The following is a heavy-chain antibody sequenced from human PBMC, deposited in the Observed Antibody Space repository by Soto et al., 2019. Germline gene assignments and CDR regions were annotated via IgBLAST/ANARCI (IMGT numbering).Heavy chain of an antibody. J-gene: IGHJ6*02. D-gene: IGHD1-26*01. CDR2: IKHDGSEK. CDR3: ARQWDRRTYYYYYGMDV. Sequence: EVQLVESGGGLVQPGGSLRLSCTASGFTFSSYWMSWVRQAPGKGLEWVANIKHDGSEKNYVDSVKGRFTISTDNAKNSVFLQMNSLRAEDTAVYYCARQWDRRTYYYYYGMDVWGQGTKVTVSS. V-gene: IGHV3-7*01. CDR1: GFTFSSYW.